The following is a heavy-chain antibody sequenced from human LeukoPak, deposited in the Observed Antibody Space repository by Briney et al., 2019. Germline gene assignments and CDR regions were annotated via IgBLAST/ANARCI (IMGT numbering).Heavy chain of an antibody. CDR1: AYSISSDYY. D-gene: IGHD1-26*01. V-gene: IGHV4-38-2*02. CDR2: MYHSGST. J-gene: IGHJ4*02. CDR3: ARGKSRGSHMDS. Sequence: SETLSLTCTVSAYSISSDYYWGWIRQPPGKGLEWSGNMYHSGSTYYNPSLKSLVTISVDTSKNQFSLKLSAVTAADTAVCFSARGKSRGSHMDSWGQGGLVTVSS.